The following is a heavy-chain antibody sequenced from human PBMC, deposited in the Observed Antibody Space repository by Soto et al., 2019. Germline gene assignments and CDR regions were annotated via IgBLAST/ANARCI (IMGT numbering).Heavy chain of an antibody. CDR2: ISYDGNHK. CDR3: AKDYYDCWSGYPRD. D-gene: IGHD3-3*01. CDR1: GFTFSGSG. Sequence: QVQLVESGGGVVRPGRSLRLSCAASGFTFSGSGMHWVRQGPGKGLEWVAVISYDGNHKYYSDSVKGRFTISRDNSKNTLYLQMNSLRAEDTAVYYCAKDYYDCWSGYPRDWGQGTLVTVSS. V-gene: IGHV3-30*18. J-gene: IGHJ1*01.